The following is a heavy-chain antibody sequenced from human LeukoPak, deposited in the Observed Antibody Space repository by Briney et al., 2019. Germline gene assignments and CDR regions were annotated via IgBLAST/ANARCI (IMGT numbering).Heavy chain of an antibody. Sequence: PGRSLRLSCPASGFTFGDYAMSWVRQAPGKGLEWVGFIRSKAYGGTTEYAASVKGRFTISRDDSKSIAYLQMNSLKTEDTAVYYCTRTAPHSSGWCFDYWGQGTLATVSS. J-gene: IGHJ4*02. CDR1: GFTFGDYA. V-gene: IGHV3-49*04. CDR2: IRSKAYGGTT. CDR3: TRTAPHSSGWCFDY. D-gene: IGHD6-19*01.